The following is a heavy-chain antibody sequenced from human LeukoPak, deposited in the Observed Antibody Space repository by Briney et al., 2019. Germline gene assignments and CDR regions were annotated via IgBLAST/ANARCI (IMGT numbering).Heavy chain of an antibody. Sequence: PGGSLRLSCAASGFTFSSYWMHWVRQTPGKGLEWVALISYDGNNKYYADSVKGRFTISRDNSKNTLYLRMSSLRAEDTAVYYCARPEEKEYTPANFDYWGQGTLVTVSS. J-gene: IGHJ4*02. CDR3: ARPEEKEYTPANFDY. D-gene: IGHD2/OR15-2a*01. V-gene: IGHV3-30*03. CDR2: ISYDGNNK. CDR1: GFTFSSYW.